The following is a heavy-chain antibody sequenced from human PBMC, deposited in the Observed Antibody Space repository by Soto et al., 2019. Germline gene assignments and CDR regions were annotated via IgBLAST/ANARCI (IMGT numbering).Heavy chain of an antibody. CDR1: GFTFSHHS. CDR2: INSDTGYT. CDR3: VRGKEAGVWFDP. D-gene: IGHD3-10*01. Sequence: ASVKVSCRASGFTFSHHSIHWVRQAPGQRLEWMGWINSDTGYTKYSQKFQARLTITWDSSAKTAYMELSSLQSEDTAVYYCVRGKEAGVWFDPWGQGTLVTVSS. J-gene: IGHJ5*02. V-gene: IGHV1-3*04.